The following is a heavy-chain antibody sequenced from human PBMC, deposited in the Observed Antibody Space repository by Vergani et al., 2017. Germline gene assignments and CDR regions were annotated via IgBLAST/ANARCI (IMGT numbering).Heavy chain of an antibody. J-gene: IGHJ6*03. Sequence: QVQLVQSGAEVKKPGASVKVSCKASGYTFTSYDINWVRQATGQGLEWMGWMNPNSGNTGYAQKFQGRVTMTRNTSISTAYMELSSLRSEDTAEYYCARTHDYGDYAAQRIVYMDVWGKGTTVTVSS. CDR2: MNPNSGNT. V-gene: IGHV1-8*01. D-gene: IGHD4-17*01. CDR1: GYTFTSYD. CDR3: ARTHDYGDYAAQRIVYMDV.